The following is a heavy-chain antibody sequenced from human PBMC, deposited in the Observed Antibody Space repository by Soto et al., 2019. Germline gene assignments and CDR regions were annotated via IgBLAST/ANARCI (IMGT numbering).Heavy chain of an antibody. CDR3: AAELGFGKLSVV. V-gene: IGHV1-69*01. CDR1: GDTFKNCV. Sequence: QVQVVQSGVEVRRPGSSVKVSCKASGDTFKNCVISWVRQAPGHGLEWMGGIIPLFGTTDFAQRSQGRLKITTDESTTTAYMELSRLRSEDTATYYGAAELGFGKLSVVWGQGTTVIVSS. CDR2: IIPLFGTT. D-gene: IGHD3-10*01. J-gene: IGHJ6*02.